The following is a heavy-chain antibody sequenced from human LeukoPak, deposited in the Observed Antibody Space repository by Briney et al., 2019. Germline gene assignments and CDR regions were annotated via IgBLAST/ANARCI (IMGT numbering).Heavy chain of an antibody. CDR3: ARARSTQWLETYYFDY. D-gene: IGHD6-19*01. CDR2: IYHSGDT. Sequence: SETLSLTCTVSGYSISSGYYWGWIRQAPGKGLEWIGSIYHSGDTYYNSSLKSRVIISVDTSKNQFSLKLNSVTAADTAVYYCARARSTQWLETYYFDYWGQGTLVTVSS. CDR1: GYSISSGYY. V-gene: IGHV4-38-2*02. J-gene: IGHJ4*02.